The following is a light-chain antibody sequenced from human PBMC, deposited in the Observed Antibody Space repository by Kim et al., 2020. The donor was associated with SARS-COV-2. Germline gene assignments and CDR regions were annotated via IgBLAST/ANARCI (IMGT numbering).Light chain of an antibody. CDR3: GSYAGSPPYV. J-gene: IGLJ1*01. CDR2: DVT. CDR1: SSDVGGYNY. V-gene: IGLV2-11*01. Sequence: QSALTQPHSVSGSPGQSVTISCTGTSSDVGGYNYVSWYQQHPGKAPKLMIYDVTERPSRVPDRFSASKSGYTASLTISGLQAEDEADYYCGSYAGSPPYVFRAGIKVTVL.